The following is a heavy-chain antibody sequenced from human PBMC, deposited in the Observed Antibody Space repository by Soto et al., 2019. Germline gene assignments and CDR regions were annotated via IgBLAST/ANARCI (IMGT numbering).Heavy chain of an antibody. V-gene: IGHV2-5*02. CDR2: IYWDDDK. CDR3: AHSGPITLLRGVIHNWFDP. Sequence: QITLKESGPTLVKPTQTLTLTCTFSGFSLSTSGVGVGWIRQPPGKALEWLALIYWDDDKRYSPSLKSRLTITNDTSKNQVLLTITNLDPVDTATYSCAHSGPITLLRGVIHNWFDPWGQGTLVTVSS. CDR1: GFSLSTSGVG. D-gene: IGHD3-10*01. J-gene: IGHJ5*02.